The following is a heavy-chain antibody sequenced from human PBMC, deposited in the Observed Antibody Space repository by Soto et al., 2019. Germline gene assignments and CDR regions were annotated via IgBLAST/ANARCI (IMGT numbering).Heavy chain of an antibody. CDR1: GYTFTYRY. J-gene: IGHJ4*02. V-gene: IGHV1-45*02. Sequence: RASVKVSCKASGYTFTYRYLHWVRQAPGQALEWMGWITPFNGNTNYAQKFQDRVTITRNTVYLQMNSLRAEDTAVYYCATLNSFGSDYWGQGTWSPSPQ. CDR2: ITPFNGNT. D-gene: IGHD5-18*01. CDR3: ATLNSFGSDY.